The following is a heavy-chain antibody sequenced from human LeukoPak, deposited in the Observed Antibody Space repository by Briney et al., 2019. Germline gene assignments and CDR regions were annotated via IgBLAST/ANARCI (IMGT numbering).Heavy chain of an antibody. CDR2: IIPILGIA. J-gene: IGHJ4*02. D-gene: IGHD5-12*01. V-gene: IGHV1-69*04. Sequence: ASVKVSCKASGGTFSIYAISWVRQAPGQGLEWMGRIIPILGIANYAQKFQGRVTITADKSTSTAYMELSSLRSEDTAVYYCARDTLTAGYSGYDYSDYWGQGTLVTVSS. CDR3: ARDTLTAGYSGYDYSDY. CDR1: GGTFSIYA.